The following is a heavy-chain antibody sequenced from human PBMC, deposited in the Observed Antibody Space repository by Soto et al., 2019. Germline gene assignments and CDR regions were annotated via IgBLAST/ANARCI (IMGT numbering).Heavy chain of an antibody. CDR3: ARDPINTSXNKLYLDY. D-gene: IGHD3-22*01. CDR1: GYTFTYRY. V-gene: IGHV1-45*02. CDR2: ITPFNGNT. J-gene: IGHJ4*02. Sequence: SVKVSCKASGYTFTYRYLHWVRQAPGQALEWMGWITPFNGNTNYAQKFQDRVTITRDRSMSTAYMELSSLRSEDTAMYYCARDPINTSXNKLYLDYWGQGTPVTVSS.